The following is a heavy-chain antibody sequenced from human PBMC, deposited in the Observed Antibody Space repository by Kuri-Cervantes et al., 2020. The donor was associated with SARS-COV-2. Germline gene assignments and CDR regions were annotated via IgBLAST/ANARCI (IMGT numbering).Heavy chain of an antibody. V-gene: IGHV3-23*01. J-gene: IGHJ4*02. Sequence: GGSLRLSCAASGFTFSSFPMSWVRQAPGKGLEWVSGISGSGDNTYYADSVKGWFTISRDNSKNTLYLQMNSLRAEDTAVYYCVKDSRVYYFDYWGQGTLVTVSS. CDR2: ISGSGDNT. CDR1: GFTFSSFP. D-gene: IGHD2/OR15-2a*01. CDR3: VKDSRVYYFDY.